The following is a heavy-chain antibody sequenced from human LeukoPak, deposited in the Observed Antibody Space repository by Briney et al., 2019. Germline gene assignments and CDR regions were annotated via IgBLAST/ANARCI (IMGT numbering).Heavy chain of an antibody. V-gene: IGHV3-23*01. Sequence: GGSLRLSCAASGVTFSSDAMSWVRQAPGGGRGWDAAISGSGGSTYYADSVKGRLTISRDNSKETLCMQMNSQRAEGTGVYYCAKYWAYYFDCSGYPERAFVISRQGTMVPVSS. D-gene: IGHD3-22*01. CDR3: AKYWAYYFDCSGYPERAFVI. CDR1: GVTFSSDA. J-gene: IGHJ3*02. CDR2: ISGSGGST.